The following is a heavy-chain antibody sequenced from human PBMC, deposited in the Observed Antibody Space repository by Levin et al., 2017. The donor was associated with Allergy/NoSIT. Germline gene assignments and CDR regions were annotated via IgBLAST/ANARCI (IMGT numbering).Heavy chain of an antibody. V-gene: IGHV3-33*03. D-gene: IGHD6-25*01. CDR3: ARYTSRYDGFDV. Sequence: GGSLRLSCAASGFTFSSYGMHWVRQAPGKGLEWVAVVWFDGSKTYYPDSVKGRFAISRDNSNNMVYLQMNSLRVEDTALNYCARYTSRYDGFDVWGQGTMVTVSS. J-gene: IGHJ3*01. CDR2: VWFDGSKT. CDR1: GFTFSSYG.